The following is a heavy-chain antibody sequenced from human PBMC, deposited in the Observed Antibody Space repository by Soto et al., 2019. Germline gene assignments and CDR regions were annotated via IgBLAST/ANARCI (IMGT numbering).Heavy chain of an antibody. CDR1: GLTFRSFT. D-gene: IGHD2-2*01. V-gene: IGHV3-21*01. J-gene: IGHJ5*02. CDR3: TRDASRDTSARGWFDP. CDR2: ISSNSAYI. Sequence: VGTLRLSCAASGLTFRSFTMNGVRQAPGKGLEWVSTISSNSAYIYYTDALRGRFTISRDNAKNSLHLQMNSLRAEDTAVYYCTRDASRDTSARGWFDPWGPGTLVTVSS.